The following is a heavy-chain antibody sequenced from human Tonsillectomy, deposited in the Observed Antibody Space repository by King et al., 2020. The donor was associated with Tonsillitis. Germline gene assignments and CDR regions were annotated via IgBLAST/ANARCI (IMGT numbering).Heavy chain of an antibody. CDR2: ITSSSSYI. Sequence: EVQLVESGGGLVKPGGSLRLSCVASGFAFSTYSMNWVRQAPGKGLEWVSFITSSSSYIHYADSVKGRFTISRDNAQKSLFLQMNSLRAEDTAVYYCATRSYCSGGKCYSDYWGQGALVTVSS. D-gene: IGHD2-15*01. J-gene: IGHJ4*02. CDR1: GFAFSTYS. CDR3: ATRSYCSGGKCYSDY. V-gene: IGHV3-21*01.